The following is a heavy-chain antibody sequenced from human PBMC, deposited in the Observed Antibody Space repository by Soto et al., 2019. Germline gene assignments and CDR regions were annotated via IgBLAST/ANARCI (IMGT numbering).Heavy chain of an antibody. Sequence: QVQLVQSGAEVKKPGSSVKVSCKASGGTFSSYTISWVRQAPGQGLEWMGRIIPILGIANYAQKFQGRVTITADKSTRTAYMELSSLRSEDTAVYYCAREGVGAPYYYYGMDVWGQGTTVTVSS. CDR3: AREGVGAPYYYYGMDV. CDR2: IIPILGIA. J-gene: IGHJ6*02. V-gene: IGHV1-69*08. CDR1: GGTFSSYT. D-gene: IGHD1-26*01.